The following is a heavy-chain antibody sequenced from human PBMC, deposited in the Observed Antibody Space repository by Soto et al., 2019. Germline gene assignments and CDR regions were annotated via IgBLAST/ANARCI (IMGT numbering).Heavy chain of an antibody. Sequence: PGGSLRLSCAASGFTFSSYGMHWGRQAPGKGLEWVAVIWYDGSNKYYADSVKGRFTISRDNSKNTLYLQMNSLRAEDTAVYYCAREFGELLSEYYYYGMDVWGQGTTVTVSS. CDR1: GFTFSSYG. CDR3: AREFGELLSEYYYYGMDV. J-gene: IGHJ6*02. CDR2: IWYDGSNK. D-gene: IGHD3-10*01. V-gene: IGHV3-33*01.